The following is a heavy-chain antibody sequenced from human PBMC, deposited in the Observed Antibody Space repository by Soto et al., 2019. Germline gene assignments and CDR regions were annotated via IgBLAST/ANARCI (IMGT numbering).Heavy chain of an antibody. Sequence: APGKGLEWMGRIDPKDGETIYAQKFQGRVTMTEDTSTDTAYMELSSLRSEDTAVYYCATQPYYYDPFDYWGQGTLVTVSS. D-gene: IGHD3-22*01. V-gene: IGHV1-24*01. CDR2: IDPKDGET. CDR3: ATQPYYYDPFDY. J-gene: IGHJ4*02.